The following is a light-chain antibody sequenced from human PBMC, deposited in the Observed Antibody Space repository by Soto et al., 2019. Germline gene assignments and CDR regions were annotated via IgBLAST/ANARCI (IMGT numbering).Light chain of an antibody. CDR1: QSVLYSSNNKNY. V-gene: IGKV4-1*01. Sequence: DIVMTQSPDSLAVSLGERATINCKSSQSVLYSSNNKNYLAGYQQKPGQPPKLLIYWASTRESGVPDRFSGSGSGTDFTLTSNSLQAEDVAVYYCQQYYSSPYTFGQGTKLEIK. J-gene: IGKJ2*01. CDR2: WAS. CDR3: QQYYSSPYT.